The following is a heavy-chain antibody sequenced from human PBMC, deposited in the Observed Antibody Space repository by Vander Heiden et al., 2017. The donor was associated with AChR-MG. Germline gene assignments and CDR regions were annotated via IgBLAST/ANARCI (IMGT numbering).Heavy chain of an antibody. Sequence: QVQLVESGGGVVQPGRSLRLSCAASGFTFRSYGMHWVRQAPGKGLEWVAVISYDGSDTYYADSVKGRFTISRDNSKNTLYLQMNSLRAEDTAVYYCGKGGTSILVTGVGVADWGQGTLVTVSS. V-gene: IGHV3-30*18. CDR1: GFTFRSYG. D-gene: IGHD2-21*02. CDR3: GKGGTSILVTGVGVAD. CDR2: ISYDGSDT. J-gene: IGHJ4*02.